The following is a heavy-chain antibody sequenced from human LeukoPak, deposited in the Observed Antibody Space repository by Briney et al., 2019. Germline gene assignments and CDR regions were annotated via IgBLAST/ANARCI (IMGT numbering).Heavy chain of an antibody. J-gene: IGHJ4*02. V-gene: IGHV4-61*01. CDR3: ARDTVTTEVFDY. Sequence: SETLSLTCTVSGGSVSSGSCYWSWIRQPPGKGLEWIGYIYYSGSTNYNPSLKSRVTISVDTSKNQFSLKLSSVTAADTAVYYCARDTVTTEVFDYWGQGTLVTVSS. CDR1: GGSVSSGSCY. D-gene: IGHD4-17*01. CDR2: IYYSGST.